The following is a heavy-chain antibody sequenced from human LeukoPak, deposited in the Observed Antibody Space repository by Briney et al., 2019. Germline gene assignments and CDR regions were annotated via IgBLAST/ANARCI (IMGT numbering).Heavy chain of an antibody. V-gene: IGHV3-11*01. CDR1: GFTFSDYY. CDR3: ARGENVVPAAILRASQQLVPYYFDY. CDR2: ISGSGSTI. D-gene: IGHD2-2*02. J-gene: IGHJ4*02. Sequence: KPGGSLRLSCAASGFTFSDYYMTWIRQAPGKGLEWVSYISGSGSTIYYADSVKGRFTISRDNAKNSLYLQMNSLRSDDTAVYYCARGENVVPAAILRASQQLVPYYFDYWGQGTLVTVSS.